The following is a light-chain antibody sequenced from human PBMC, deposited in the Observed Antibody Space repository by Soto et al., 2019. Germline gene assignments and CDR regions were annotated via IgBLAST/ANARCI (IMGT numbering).Light chain of an antibody. CDR2: AAS. CDR3: QQYYAYPLT. Sequence: DIQMTQSPSSLSASVGDRVTITCRASQDISNYLAWYQQKPGKAPQSLIYAASDLQSGVPSKFSGGGSGTDFTLTISNLQPEDFAIYYCQQYYAYPLTFGGGTKVEIK. J-gene: IGKJ4*01. V-gene: IGKV1-16*02. CDR1: QDISNY.